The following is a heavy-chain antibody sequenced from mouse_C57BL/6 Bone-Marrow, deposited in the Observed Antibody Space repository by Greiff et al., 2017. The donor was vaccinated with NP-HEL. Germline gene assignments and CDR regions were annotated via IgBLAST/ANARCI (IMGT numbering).Heavy chain of an antibody. V-gene: IGHV1-52*01. Sequence: QVQLQQPGAELVRPGSSVKLSCKASGYTFTSYWMHWVKQRPIQGLEWIGNIDPSDSETHYNQKFKDKATLTVDKSSSTAYMQLSSLTSEDSAVYYCARGGGLRRNFPYYYAMDYWGQGTSVTVSS. CDR3: ARGGGLRRNFPYYYAMDY. D-gene: IGHD2-4*01. CDR2: IDPSDSET. CDR1: GYTFTSYW. J-gene: IGHJ4*01.